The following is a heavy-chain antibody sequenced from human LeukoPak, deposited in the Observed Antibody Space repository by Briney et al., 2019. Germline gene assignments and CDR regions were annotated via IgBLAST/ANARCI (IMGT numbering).Heavy chain of an antibody. CDR3: AKDSKQWALDY. D-gene: IGHD6-19*01. CDR1: GFTFSSYG. Sequence: GGSLRLSCAASGFTFSSYGMHWVRQAPGKGLEWVAVISYDGSNKYYADSVKGRFTISRDDSKNTLYLQMNSLRAEDTAAYYCAKDSKQWALDYWGQGMLVTVSS. J-gene: IGHJ4*02. V-gene: IGHV3-30*18. CDR2: ISYDGSNK.